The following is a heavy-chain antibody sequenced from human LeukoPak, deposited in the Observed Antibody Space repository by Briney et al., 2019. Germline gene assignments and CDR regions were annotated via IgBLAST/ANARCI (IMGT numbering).Heavy chain of an antibody. CDR2: IFPILGIA. V-gene: IGHV1-69*04. J-gene: IGHJ4*02. CDR3: ARLDDYYDSSGEN. Sequence: GASVKVSCKASGGTFSSYAISWVRQAPGQGLEWMGRIFPILGIANYAQKFQGRVTITADKSTSTAYMELSSLRSEDTAVYYCARLDDYYDSSGENWGQGTLVTVSS. D-gene: IGHD3-22*01. CDR1: GGTFSSYA.